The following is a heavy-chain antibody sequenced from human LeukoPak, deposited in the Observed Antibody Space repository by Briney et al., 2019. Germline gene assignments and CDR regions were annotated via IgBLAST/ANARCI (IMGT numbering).Heavy chain of an antibody. CDR1: GGSISSSDYY. D-gene: IGHD3-22*01. V-gene: IGHV4-39*02. Sequence: EPSETLSLTCTVSGGSISSSDYYWGWIRQSPGKGLEWIGRISYSGSTYYNPSLKSRVTISVDTSKNHFSLRLSSVTAADTAVYYCARLTRSYYSDTSGYYPYYYMDVWGKGTTVTVSS. CDR3: ARLTRSYYSDTSGYYPYYYMDV. CDR2: ISYSGST. J-gene: IGHJ6*03.